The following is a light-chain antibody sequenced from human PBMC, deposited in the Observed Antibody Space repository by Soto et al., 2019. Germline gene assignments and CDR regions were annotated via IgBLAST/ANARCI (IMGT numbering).Light chain of an antibody. CDR3: QQSYSTPWT. CDR1: QSISSY. V-gene: IGKV1-39*01. Sequence: DIQMTQSPSSLSASVGDIVTITCRASQSISSYLNWYQQKPGKAPKLLIYAASSLQSGVPSRFSVRGSGTDFTLTISSLQPEDFATYFCQQSYSTPWTVGQGTKVEFK. J-gene: IGKJ1*01. CDR2: AAS.